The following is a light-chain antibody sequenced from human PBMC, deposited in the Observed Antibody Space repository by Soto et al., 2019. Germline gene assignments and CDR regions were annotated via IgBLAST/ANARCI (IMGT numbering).Light chain of an antibody. V-gene: IGLV2-14*01. CDR1: SSDIGAYDY. CDR2: EVT. CDR3: SSHAGRSAFYV. J-gene: IGLJ1*01. Sequence: QSALTQPASVSGSPGQSITISCTGTSSDIGAYDYVSWYQQYPGRVPKLLIHEVTNRPSGVSDRFSGSKSGNTASLTISGLQTEDEADYYCSSHAGRSAFYVFGSGTKVTVL.